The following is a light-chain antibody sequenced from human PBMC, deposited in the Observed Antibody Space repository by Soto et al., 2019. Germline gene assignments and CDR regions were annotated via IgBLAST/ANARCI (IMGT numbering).Light chain of an antibody. V-gene: IGKV3-15*01. Sequence: EIVMTQSPATLSVSPGERAPLSCRASQSVSSTLAWYQQKPGQAPRLLIYGASTRATGIPARFSGSGSGTEFTITISSLQSEDFAVYYCQQYNNWPPGTFGQGTKVEIK. J-gene: IGKJ1*01. CDR2: GAS. CDR3: QQYNNWPPGT. CDR1: QSVSST.